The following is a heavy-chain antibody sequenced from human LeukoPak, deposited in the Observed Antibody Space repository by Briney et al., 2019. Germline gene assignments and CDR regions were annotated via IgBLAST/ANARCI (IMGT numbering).Heavy chain of an antibody. CDR3: ARDRSIFGVGSYYYYYMDV. J-gene: IGHJ6*03. CDR2: IKQDGSEK. CDR1: GFTFSSYW. V-gene: IGHV3-7*01. D-gene: IGHD3-3*01. Sequence: GGSLRLSCAASGFTFSSYWMSWVRQAPGKGLEWVANIKQDGSEKYYVDSVKGRFTISRDNAKNSLYLQMNSLRAEDTAVYYCARDRSIFGVGSYYYYYMDVWGKGTTVTVSS.